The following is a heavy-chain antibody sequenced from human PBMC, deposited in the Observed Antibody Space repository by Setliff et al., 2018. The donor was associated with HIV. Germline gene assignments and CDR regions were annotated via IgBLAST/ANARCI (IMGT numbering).Heavy chain of an antibody. CDR2: IYYNGNT. J-gene: IGHJ4*02. D-gene: IGHD2-21*02. Sequence: GSLRLSCAASGFTFSSYAMSWVRQPPGKGLEWIGNIYYNGNTYYNPSLRSRVTVSVDTSKNQFYLKLNSVTAADAAVYYCAMTTEDLAGAAIPYWGQGTLVTVSS. V-gene: IGHV4-59*04. CDR1: GFTFSSYA. CDR3: AMTTEDLAGAAIPY.